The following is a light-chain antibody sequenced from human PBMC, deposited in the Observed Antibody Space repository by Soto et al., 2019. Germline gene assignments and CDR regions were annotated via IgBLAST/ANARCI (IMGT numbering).Light chain of an antibody. Sequence: QPVLTQPASVSGSPGQSITISCTGTSRDVGSYNLVSWYQQHPGKAPKLMIYEGSKRPSGISNRFSGSKSGNTASLTISGLQAEDEADYYCCSYAGRSTYVFGTGTKVTVL. CDR3: CSYAGRSTYV. V-gene: IGLV2-23*01. CDR2: EGS. CDR1: SRDVGSYNL. J-gene: IGLJ1*01.